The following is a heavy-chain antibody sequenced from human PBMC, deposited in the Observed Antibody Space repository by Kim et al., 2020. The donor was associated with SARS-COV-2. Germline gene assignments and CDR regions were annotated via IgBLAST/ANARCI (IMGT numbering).Heavy chain of an antibody. V-gene: IGHV3-7*03. D-gene: IGHD2-15*01. CDR3: ARHNGYCSGGTCYAIYDY. J-gene: IGHJ4*02. CDR1: VFSFSSYL. Sequence: GGSLRLSCAASVFSFSSYLMGWVRQAPGKGLEWVANIQKDGSEKNFADSVKGRFTISRDNTKKSLYLEMNDLGADDTAVYYCARHNGYCSGGTCYAIYDYWGQGTLVTVSS. CDR2: IQKDGSEK.